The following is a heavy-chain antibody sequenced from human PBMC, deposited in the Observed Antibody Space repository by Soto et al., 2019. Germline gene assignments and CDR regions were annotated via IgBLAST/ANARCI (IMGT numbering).Heavy chain of an antibody. Sequence: RSLTCAVYGGSFSGYYWSWIRQPPGKGLEWIGEINHSGSTNYNPSLKSRVTISVDTSKNQFSLKLSSVTAADTAVYYCAGHGRIAARKYYYYGMDVWGQGTTVTVSS. D-gene: IGHD6-6*01. J-gene: IGHJ6*02. CDR3: AGHGRIAARKYYYYGMDV. CDR2: INHSGST. CDR1: GGSFSGYY. V-gene: IGHV4-34*01.